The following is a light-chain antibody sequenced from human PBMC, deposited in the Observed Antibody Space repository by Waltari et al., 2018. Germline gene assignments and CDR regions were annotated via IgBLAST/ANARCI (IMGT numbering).Light chain of an antibody. V-gene: IGKV1-5*03. Sequence: DIQMTQSPSTLSASVGVRVTITCRASQSIDSWLAWYQQRPGKVPKPLIYKASSLESGVPSRFSGSGSGTEFTLTISSLQPDDFAIYYCQHYKTSSRTFGQGTKVEIK. CDR2: KAS. J-gene: IGKJ1*01. CDR1: QSIDSW. CDR3: QHYKTSSRT.